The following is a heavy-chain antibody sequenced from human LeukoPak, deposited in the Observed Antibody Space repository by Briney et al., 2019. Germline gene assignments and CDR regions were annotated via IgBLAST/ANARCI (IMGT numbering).Heavy chain of an antibody. J-gene: IGHJ4*02. D-gene: IGHD3-9*01. CDR2: IYTSGST. V-gene: IGHV4-61*02. CDR1: GGSISSGSYY. CDR3: ARTSYHDILPVN. Sequence: SETLSLTCTVSGGSISSGSYYWSWIRQPAGKGLEWIGRIYTSGSTNYNPSLKSRVTISVDTSKNQFSLKLSSVTAADTAVYYCARTSYHDILPVNWGQGTLVTVSS.